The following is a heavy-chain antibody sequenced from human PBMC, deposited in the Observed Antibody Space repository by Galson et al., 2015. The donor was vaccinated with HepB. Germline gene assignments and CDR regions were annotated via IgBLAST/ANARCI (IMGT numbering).Heavy chain of an antibody. CDR3: TTYFGYSGSWLVNYQNHGMDV. D-gene: IGHD6-13*01. Sequence: SLRLSCAASGFTFSNAWMIWVRQAPGKGLEWVGRIKSKTDGGTTDYAAPVKGRFTISSDDSKNSLNLQKNSLNTEDTGVYYGTTYFGYSGSWLVNYQNHGMDVGGQGTTVTVSS. J-gene: IGHJ6*02. CDR1: GFTFSNAW. V-gene: IGHV3-15*01. CDR2: IKSKTDGGTT.